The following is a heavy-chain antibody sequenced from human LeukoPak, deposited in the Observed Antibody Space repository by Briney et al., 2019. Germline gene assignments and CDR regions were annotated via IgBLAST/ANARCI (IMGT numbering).Heavy chain of an antibody. D-gene: IGHD5-18*01. CDR2: INHSGST. Sequence: PSETLSLTCAVYGGSFSGYYWSWIRQPPGKGLEWLGEINHSGSTNYNPSLKSRVTISVDTSKNQFSLKLSSVTAADTAVYYCAQDTAMVPGWVYWGQGTLVTVSS. J-gene: IGHJ4*02. CDR1: GGSFSGYY. V-gene: IGHV4-34*01. CDR3: AQDTAMVPGWVY.